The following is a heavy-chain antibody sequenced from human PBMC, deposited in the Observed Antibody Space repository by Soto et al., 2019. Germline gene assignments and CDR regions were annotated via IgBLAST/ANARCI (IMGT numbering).Heavy chain of an antibody. V-gene: IGHV3-15*07. CDR1: GFTFSNAW. D-gene: IGHD1-26*01. J-gene: IGHJ3*02. Sequence: EVQLVESGGGLVKPGGSLRLSCAASGFTFSNAWMNWVRQAPGKGLEWVGRIKSKTDGGTTDYAAPVKGRFTISRDDSKNTLYLQMNSLKTEDTAVYYCTMTGGSYHVGAFDIWGQGTMVTVSS. CDR3: TMTGGSYHVGAFDI. CDR2: IKSKTDGGTT.